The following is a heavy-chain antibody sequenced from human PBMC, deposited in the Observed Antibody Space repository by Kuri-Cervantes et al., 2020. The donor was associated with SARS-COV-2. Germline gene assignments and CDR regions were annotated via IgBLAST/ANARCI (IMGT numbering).Heavy chain of an antibody. J-gene: IGHJ3*02. CDR1: GYTFTGYY. V-gene: IGHV1-2*02. CDR2: INPNSGGT. Sequence: ASVKVSCKASGYTFTGYYMHWVRQAPGQGLEWMGWINPNSGGTNYAQKFQGRVTMTRDTSISTAYMELSSLRSEDTAVYYCAIHLEWGCSSTSCYCGAFDIWGQGTMVTVSS. D-gene: IGHD2-2*01. CDR3: AIHLEWGCSSTSCYCGAFDI.